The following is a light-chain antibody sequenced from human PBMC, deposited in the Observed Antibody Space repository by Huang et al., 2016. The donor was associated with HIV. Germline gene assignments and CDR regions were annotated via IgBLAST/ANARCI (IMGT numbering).Light chain of an antibody. CDR3: QQYNDWPRS. V-gene: IGKV3-15*01. CDR1: QNINTN. Sequence: EIVMTQSLGTLSVAPGERATLSCRASQNINTNLAWFQQKPGQAPRLLIYDASTRTADFPARFSGSGSRTEFTLTISSLQSEDIAVYYCQQYNDWPRSFGQGTKVEIK. CDR2: DAS. J-gene: IGKJ1*01.